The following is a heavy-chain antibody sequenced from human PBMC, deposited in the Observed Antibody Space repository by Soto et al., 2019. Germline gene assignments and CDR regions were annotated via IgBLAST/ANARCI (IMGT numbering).Heavy chain of an antibody. J-gene: IGHJ3*02. Sequence: ASVKVSCKASGFTFTSSAMQWVRQARGQRLEWIGWIVVGSGNTNYAQKFQERVTITRDMSTSTAYMELSSLRSEDTAVYYCAANRYCSSTSCSEVDAFDIWGQGTMVTVSS. CDR2: IVVGSGNT. D-gene: IGHD2-2*01. V-gene: IGHV1-58*02. CDR1: GFTFTSSA. CDR3: AANRYCSSTSCSEVDAFDI.